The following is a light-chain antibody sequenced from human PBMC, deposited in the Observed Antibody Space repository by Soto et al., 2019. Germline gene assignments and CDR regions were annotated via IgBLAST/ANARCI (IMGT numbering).Light chain of an antibody. CDR2: DAS. CDR3: QQRSNWLLT. Sequence: EIVLTQSPATLSLSPGERATLSCRASQSVSSYLAWYQQKPGQAPRLLIYDASNWATSIPARFSGSRSGTDFTLTISSLDPEDFAVYYCQQRSNWLLTFGGGTKVEIK. J-gene: IGKJ4*01. CDR1: QSVSSY. V-gene: IGKV3-11*01.